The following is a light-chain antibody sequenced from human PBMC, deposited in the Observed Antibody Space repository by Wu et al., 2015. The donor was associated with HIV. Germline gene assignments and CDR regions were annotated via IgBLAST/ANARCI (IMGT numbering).Light chain of an antibody. Sequence: IQLTQSPSSLSASIGDRVNITCRASQDIFTYLAWYQQTPGKAPRVLIYDASTLHSGVSSRFSGSGSGADFTLTTSGLQREDFGIYFCQQLNSFPLTFGQGSRLEI. CDR1: QDIFTY. CDR2: DAS. V-gene: IGKV1-9*01. J-gene: IGKJ5*01. CDR3: QQLNSFPLT.